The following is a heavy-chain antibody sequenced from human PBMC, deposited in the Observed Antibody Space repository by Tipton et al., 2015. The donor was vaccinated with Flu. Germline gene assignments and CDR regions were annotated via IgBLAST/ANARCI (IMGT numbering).Heavy chain of an antibody. D-gene: IGHD5-12*01. J-gene: IGHJ5*02. CDR1: GYSFFNYG. CDR3: ARGSGYAGDH. CDR2: ISGYNDNA. Sequence: QLVQSGAEVKKPGASVKVSCKASGYSFFNYGISWVRQAPGQGLEWMGWISGYNDNARYEQRFQDRVTLTTDTSTNTVYMELKSLRTDDTAVYYCARGSGYAGDHWGQGTLVTVS. V-gene: IGHV1-18*01.